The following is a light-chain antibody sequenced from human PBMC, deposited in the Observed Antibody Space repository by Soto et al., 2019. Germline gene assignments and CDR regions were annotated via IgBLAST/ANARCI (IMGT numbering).Light chain of an antibody. CDR3: QSYDSSPRGYV. V-gene: IGLV1-40*01. CDR2: GNS. J-gene: IGLJ1*01. Sequence: QAVVTQPPLVSGAPGQRVTISCTGSSSNIGAGYDVHWYQQLPGTAPKLLIYGNSNRPSGVPDRFSGSKSGTSASLAITGLQSEDEADYYCQSYDSSPRGYVFGTGTKLTVL. CDR1: SSNIGAGYD.